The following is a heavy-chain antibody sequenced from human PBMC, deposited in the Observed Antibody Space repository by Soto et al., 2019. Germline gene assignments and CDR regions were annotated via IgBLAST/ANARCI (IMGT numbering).Heavy chain of an antibody. J-gene: IGHJ5*02. V-gene: IGHV4-31*03. D-gene: IGHD6-13*01. Sequence: SETLSLTCTVSGGSISSGGYYWSRIRQHPGKGLEWIGYIYYSGSTYYNPSLKSRVTISVDTSKNQFSLKLSSVTAADTAVYYCARDTGYSSSWRNWFDPWGQGTLVTVSS. CDR3: ARDTGYSSSWRNWFDP. CDR1: GGSISSGGYY. CDR2: IYYSGST.